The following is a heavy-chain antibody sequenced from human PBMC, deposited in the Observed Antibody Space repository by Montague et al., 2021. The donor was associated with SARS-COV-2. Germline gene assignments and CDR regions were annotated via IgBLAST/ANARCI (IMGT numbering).Heavy chain of an antibody. J-gene: IGHJ4*02. Sequence: SETLSLTCSVSGYSITRVFWGWLRQPPGKGLEWIGHLHHSGSTNFNASLKSRLTMSPDTSKNQFSLQLSPVTAADTAVYYCARLYLGFNGKMYFFDDWGQGILVTVSS. CDR3: ARLYLGFNGKMYFFDD. V-gene: IGHV4-59*01. CDR2: LHHSGST. D-gene: IGHD2-8*01. CDR1: GYSITRVF.